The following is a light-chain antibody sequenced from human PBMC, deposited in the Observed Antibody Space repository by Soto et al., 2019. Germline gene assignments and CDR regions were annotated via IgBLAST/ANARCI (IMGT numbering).Light chain of an antibody. CDR3: HQYVSSPLT. V-gene: IGKV3-20*01. Sequence: EIVLTQSPCTLSLSLGEGATVSCRASQSVNSNLLSWFQQKPGQAPRLLIHAASRRATGIPARFSGSGSGTDFTLSISRLEPEDFAVYYCHQYVSSPLTFGQGTKLEIK. CDR1: QSVNSNL. CDR2: AAS. J-gene: IGKJ2*01.